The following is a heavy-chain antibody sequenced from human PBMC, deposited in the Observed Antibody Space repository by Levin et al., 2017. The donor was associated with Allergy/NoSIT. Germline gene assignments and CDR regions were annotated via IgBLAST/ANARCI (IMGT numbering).Heavy chain of an antibody. D-gene: IGHD1-7*01. CDR3: ARGWNYHDAFDI. CDR1: GFTFSSYS. Sequence: GGSLRLSCAASGFTFSSYSMNWVRQAPGKGLEWVSSISSLSSYIYYADSVRGRFTISRDNAKNSLSLQMNTLTAKDTAVYYCARGWNYHDAFDIWGQGTMVTVSS. V-gene: IGHV3-21*01. J-gene: IGHJ3*02. CDR2: ISSLSSYI.